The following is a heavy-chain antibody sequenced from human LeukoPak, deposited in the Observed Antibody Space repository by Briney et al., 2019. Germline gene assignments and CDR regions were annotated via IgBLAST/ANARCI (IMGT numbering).Heavy chain of an antibody. J-gene: IGHJ5*02. CDR1: GGSISSSSYY. D-gene: IGHD6-19*01. CDR3: ARDLTRVAVADKTS. V-gene: IGHV4-39*07. CDR2: IYYSGST. Sequence: SETMSLTCTVSGGSISSSSYYWGWIRQPPGEGLEWIGSIYYSGSTYYNPSLKSRVTISVDTSKNQFSLKLSSVTAADTAVYYCARDLTRVAVADKTSWGQGTLVTVSS.